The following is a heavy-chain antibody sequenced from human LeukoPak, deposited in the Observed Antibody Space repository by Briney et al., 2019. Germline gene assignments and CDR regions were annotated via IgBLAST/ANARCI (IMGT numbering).Heavy chain of an antibody. Sequence: TGGSLRLSCAASGFTFSSYWMSWVRQAPGKGLEWVSNIKQDGSEKYYVDSVKGRFTISRDNAKNSLYLQMNSLRAEDTAVYYCGRSDQHFGCEYYYFYMDVWGKGTTVTVSS. D-gene: IGHD3-3*02. CDR1: GFTFSSYW. CDR2: IKQDGSEK. V-gene: IGHV3-7*01. CDR3: GRSDQHFGCEYYYFYMDV. J-gene: IGHJ6*03.